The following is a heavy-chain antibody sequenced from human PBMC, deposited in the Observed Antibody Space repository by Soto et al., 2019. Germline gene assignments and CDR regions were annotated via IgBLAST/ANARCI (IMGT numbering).Heavy chain of an antibody. CDR2: ISYDGSNK. CDR1: GFTFNRYA. CDR3: ARPKLAVGRKSSLGNLFDP. V-gene: IGHV3-30-3*01. D-gene: IGHD6-19*01. J-gene: IGHJ5*02. Sequence: QVQLVESGGGVVQPGRSLRVSCAASGFTFNRYAMHWVRQAPGKGLEWVAVISYDGSNKYYADSVKGRFTISRDNSKNTLDLQMNSLRPEDTAVYYCARPKLAVGRKSSLGNLFDPWGQGTLVTVTS.